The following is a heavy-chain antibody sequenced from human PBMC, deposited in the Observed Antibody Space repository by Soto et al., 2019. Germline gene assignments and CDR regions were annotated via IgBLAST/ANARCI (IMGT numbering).Heavy chain of an antibody. CDR1: GGSFSGYY. J-gene: IGHJ4*02. D-gene: IGHD3-10*01. Sequence: SETLSLTCAVYGGSFSGYYWSWIRQPPGKGLEWIGEINHSGSTSYNPSLKSRVTISVDTSKNQFSLKLSSVTAEDTAVYYCASTLYGSGSYYNSYPPLYWGQGTLVTVSS. V-gene: IGHV4-34*01. CDR3: ASTLYGSGSYYNSYPPLY. CDR2: INHSGST.